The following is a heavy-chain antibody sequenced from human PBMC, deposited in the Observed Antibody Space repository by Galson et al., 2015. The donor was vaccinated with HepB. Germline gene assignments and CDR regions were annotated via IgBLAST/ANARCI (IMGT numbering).Heavy chain of an antibody. CDR3: ARAVTGTISWFDP. CDR2: IIPIFGIA. CDR1: GGTFSSYA. Sequence: SVKVSCKASGGTFSSYAISWVRQAPGQGLEWIGGIIPIFGIANYAQKFQGRVTITADESTSTAYMELSSLRSEDTAVYYCARAVTGTISWFDPWGQGTLVTVSS. J-gene: IGHJ5*02. D-gene: IGHD1-7*01. V-gene: IGHV1-69*13.